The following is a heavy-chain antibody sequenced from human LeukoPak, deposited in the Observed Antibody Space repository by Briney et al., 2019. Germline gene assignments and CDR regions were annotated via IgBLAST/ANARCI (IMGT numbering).Heavy chain of an antibody. CDR1: GGSISSRSYY. Sequence: SETLSLTCTVSGGSISSRSYYWGWIRQPPGKGLEWIGSIYYSGSTYYNPSLKSRVTISIDTSKNQFSLKLNSVTAADTAVYYCARESSTSGFDYWGQGTLVTVSS. J-gene: IGHJ4*02. V-gene: IGHV4-39*07. CDR3: ARESSTSGFDY. D-gene: IGHD6-6*01. CDR2: IYYSGST.